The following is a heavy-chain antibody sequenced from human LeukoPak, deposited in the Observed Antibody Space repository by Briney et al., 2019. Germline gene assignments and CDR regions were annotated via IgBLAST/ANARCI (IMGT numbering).Heavy chain of an antibody. CDR2: IYTSGST. D-gene: IGHD2-2*03. Sequence: PSETLSLTRTGSAASITSYYWSWIRHPAGKGLEWSVRIYTSGSTNYNPSLKSRVTMSVDTSKNQFSLKLSSVTAADTAVYYCARDGYCSSTSCYPFDYWGQGTLVTVSS. J-gene: IGHJ4*02. CDR1: AASITSYY. CDR3: ARDGYCSSTSCYPFDY. V-gene: IGHV4-4*07.